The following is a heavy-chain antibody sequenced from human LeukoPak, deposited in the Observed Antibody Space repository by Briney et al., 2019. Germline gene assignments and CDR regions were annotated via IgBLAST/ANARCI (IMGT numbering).Heavy chain of an antibody. CDR3: AKDRHDCSGGSCYLLDY. V-gene: IGHV3-48*03. Sequence: PGGSLRLSCAASGFTFSSYEMNWVRQAPGKGLEWASYISSSGSTIYYADSVKGRFTISRDNSKNTLYLQMNSLRAEDTAVYYCAKDRHDCSGGSCYLLDYWGQGTLVTVSS. J-gene: IGHJ4*02. D-gene: IGHD2-15*01. CDR1: GFTFSSYE. CDR2: ISSSGSTI.